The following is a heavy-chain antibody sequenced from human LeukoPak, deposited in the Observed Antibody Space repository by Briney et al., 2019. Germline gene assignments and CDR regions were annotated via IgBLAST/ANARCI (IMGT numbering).Heavy chain of an antibody. CDR2: ISWNSGSI. CDR3: AKSMTLQWRGFFDL. D-gene: IGHD6-19*01. J-gene: IGHJ2*01. V-gene: IGHV3-9*01. Sequence: GGSLRLSCAASGFTFDDYAMHWVRQAPGKGLEWVSGISWNSGSIGYAGSLKGRFTISRDNAKNSLYLQMNSLRADDTAIYYCAKSMTLQWRGFFDLWGRGTHVTVSS. CDR1: GFTFDDYA.